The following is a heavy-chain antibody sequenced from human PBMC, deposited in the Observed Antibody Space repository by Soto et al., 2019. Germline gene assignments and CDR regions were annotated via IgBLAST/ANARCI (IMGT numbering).Heavy chain of an antibody. J-gene: IGHJ4*02. D-gene: IGHD7-27*01. Sequence: QVQLVQSGAEVKKPGASVKVSCKASGYTFTSYGISWVRQAPGQGLEWMGWISAYNGNTNYAQKLQGRVTMTTDKSTSTAYMELGSLRADDPAVNYCASTPILGPPQDWGQGPLVTVSS. CDR3: ASTPILGPPQD. CDR2: ISAYNGNT. CDR1: GYTFTSYG. V-gene: IGHV1-18*01.